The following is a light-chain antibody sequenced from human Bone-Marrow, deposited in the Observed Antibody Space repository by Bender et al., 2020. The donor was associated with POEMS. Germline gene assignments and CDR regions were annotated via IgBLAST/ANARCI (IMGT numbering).Light chain of an antibody. CDR1: GNSNL. CDR2: EGN. V-gene: IGLV2-23*01. Sequence: QSALTQSASVSGSPGQSITISCTGGNSNLVSWYQQHPGKAPKLMIYEGNKRPSGVSNRFSGSKSGNAASLTISGLQAEGEADYYCCSYAPSSTLVFGGGTKLTVL. J-gene: IGLJ3*02. CDR3: CSYAPSSTLV.